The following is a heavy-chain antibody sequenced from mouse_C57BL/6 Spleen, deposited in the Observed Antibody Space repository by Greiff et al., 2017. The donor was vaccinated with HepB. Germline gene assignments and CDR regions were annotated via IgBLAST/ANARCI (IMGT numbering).Heavy chain of an antibody. CDR1: GYTFTSYW. V-gene: IGHV1-50*01. CDR2: IDPSDSYT. J-gene: IGHJ3*01. CDR3: ARLPKRGFAY. Sequence: QVQLKQPGAELVKPGASVKLSCKASGYTFTSYWMQWVKQRPGQGLEWIGEIDPSDSYTNYNQKFKGKATLTVDTSSSTAYMQLSSLTSEDSAVYYCARLPKRGFAYWGQGTLVTVSA.